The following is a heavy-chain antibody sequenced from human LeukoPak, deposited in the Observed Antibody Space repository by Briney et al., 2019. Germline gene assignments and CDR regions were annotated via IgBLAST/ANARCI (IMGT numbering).Heavy chain of an antibody. D-gene: IGHD2-2*01. CDR3: AREIVVVPAAIWFDP. V-gene: IGHV4-61*02. J-gene: IGHJ5*02. CDR2: IYTSGST. Sequence: SETLSLTCTVSGGSISSGSYYWSWIRQPAGKGLEWIGRIYTSGSTNYNPSLKSRVTISVDTSKNQFSLKLNSVTAADTAAYYCAREIVVVPAAIWFDPWGQGTLVTVSS. CDR1: GGSISSGSYY.